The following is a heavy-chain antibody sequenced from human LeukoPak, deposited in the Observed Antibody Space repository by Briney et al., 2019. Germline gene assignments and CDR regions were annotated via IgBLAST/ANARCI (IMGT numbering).Heavy chain of an antibody. J-gene: IGHJ4*02. CDR2: ISSSGSTI. CDR3: AKVAKYYYGSETYYFFEH. D-gene: IGHD3-10*01. Sequence: GGSLRLSCAASGFTFSSYEMNWVRQAPGKGLEWVSYISSSGSTIYYADSVKGRFTISRDNAKNSLYLQMKSLRAEDTAVYYCAKVAKYYYGSETYYFFEHWGQGTPVTASS. CDR1: GFTFSSYE. V-gene: IGHV3-48*03.